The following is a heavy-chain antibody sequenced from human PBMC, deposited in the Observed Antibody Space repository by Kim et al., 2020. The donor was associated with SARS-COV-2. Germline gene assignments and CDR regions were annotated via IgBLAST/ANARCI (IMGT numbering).Heavy chain of an antibody. V-gene: IGHV1-2*06. CDR3: ARGYYGSGSFYYFDY. CDR1: GYTFTGYY. CDR2: INPNSGGT. Sequence: ASVKVSCKASGYTFTGYYIHWVRQAPGQGLEWMGRINPNSGGTDYAQKFQGRVTMTRDTSISTAYMVLSSLRSDDTAVYYCARGYYGSGSFYYFDYWGQGTLVTVSS. D-gene: IGHD3-10*01. J-gene: IGHJ4*02.